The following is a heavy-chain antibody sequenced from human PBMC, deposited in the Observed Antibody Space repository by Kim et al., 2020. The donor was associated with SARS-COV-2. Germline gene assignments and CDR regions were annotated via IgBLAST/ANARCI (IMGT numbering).Heavy chain of an antibody. V-gene: IGHV4-59*01. J-gene: IGHJ3*02. D-gene: IGHD6-19*01. CDR1: GGSISSYY. CDR3: ARVRCGSGWYCDNWGGAFDI. Sequence: SETLSLTCTVSGGSISSYYWSWIRQPPGKGLEWIGYIYYSGSTNYNPSLKSRVTISVDTSKNQFSLKLSSVTAADTAVYYCARVRCGSGWYCDNWGGAFDIWGQGTMVTVSS. CDR2: IYYSGST.